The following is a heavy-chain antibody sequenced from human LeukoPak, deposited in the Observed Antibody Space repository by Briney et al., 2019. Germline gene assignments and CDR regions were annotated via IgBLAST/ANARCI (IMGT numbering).Heavy chain of an antibody. CDR3: AKARQGLRLGESDY. Sequence: GASLRLPCAASGFTVSSYAMSWVRQAPGKGLEWVSAISGSGGSTYYADSVKGRFTISRDNSKNTLYLQMNSLRAEDTAVYYCAKARQGLRLGESDYWGQGTLVTVSS. V-gene: IGHV3-23*01. CDR1: GFTVSSYA. D-gene: IGHD3-16*01. J-gene: IGHJ4*02. CDR2: ISGSGGST.